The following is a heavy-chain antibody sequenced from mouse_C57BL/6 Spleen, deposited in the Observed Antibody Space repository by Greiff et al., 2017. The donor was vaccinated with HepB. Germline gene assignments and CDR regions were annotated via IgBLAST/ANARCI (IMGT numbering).Heavy chain of an antibody. V-gene: IGHV5-4*01. D-gene: IGHD1-1*01. CDR2: ISDGGSYT. CDR3: ARGGYYGSSPWFAY. J-gene: IGHJ3*01. Sequence: EVQLVESGGGLVKPGGSLKLSCAASGFTFSSYAMSWVRQTPEKRLEWVATISDGGSYTYYPDNVKGRFTISRDNAKNNLYLQMSHLKSEDTAMYYCARGGYYGSSPWFAYWGQGTLVTVSA. CDR1: GFTFSSYA.